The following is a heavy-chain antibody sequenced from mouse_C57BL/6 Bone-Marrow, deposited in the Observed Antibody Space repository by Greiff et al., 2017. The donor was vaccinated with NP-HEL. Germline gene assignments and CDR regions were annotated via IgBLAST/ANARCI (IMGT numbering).Heavy chain of an antibody. CDR2: IYPGSGST. Sequence: QVQLQQPGAELVKPGASVRMSCKASGYTFPSYWITGVKQRPGQGLEWIGDIYPGSGSTNYNEKFKSKATLTVDTSSSTAYMQLSSLTSEDSAVYYCAATVPYAMDYWGQGTSVTVSS. D-gene: IGHD1-1*01. V-gene: IGHV1-55*01. CDR1: GYTFPSYW. J-gene: IGHJ4*01. CDR3: AATVPYAMDY.